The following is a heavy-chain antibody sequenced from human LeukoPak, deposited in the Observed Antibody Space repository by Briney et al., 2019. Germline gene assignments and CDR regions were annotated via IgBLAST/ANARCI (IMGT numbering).Heavy chain of an antibody. CDR3: TTVAVTMVRGVNIITRSFDY. J-gene: IGHJ4*02. CDR1: GFSFGEYA. Sequence: SGRSLRLSCKTSGFSFGEYALSWVRQAPGKGLEWVGRIKSKTDGGTTDYAAPVKGRFTISRDDSKNTLYLQMNSLKTEDTAVYHCTTVAVTMVRGVNIITRSFDYWGQGTLVTVSS. CDR2: IKSKTDGGTT. V-gene: IGHV3-15*01. D-gene: IGHD3-10*01.